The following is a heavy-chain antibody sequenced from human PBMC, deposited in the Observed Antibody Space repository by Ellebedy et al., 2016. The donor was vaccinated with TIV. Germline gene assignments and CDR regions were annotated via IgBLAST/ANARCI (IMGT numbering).Heavy chain of an antibody. CDR3: ATGPDYYYDSSGYPFDY. D-gene: IGHD3-22*01. CDR1: GYSFTSYW. J-gene: IGHJ4*02. Sequence: GESLKISXTCSGYSFTSYWISWVRQMPGKGLEWMGRIDPSDSYTNYSPSFQGHVTISADKSISTAYLQWSSLKASDTAMYYCATGPDYYYDSSGYPFDYWGQGTLVTVSS. CDR2: IDPSDSYT. V-gene: IGHV5-10-1*01.